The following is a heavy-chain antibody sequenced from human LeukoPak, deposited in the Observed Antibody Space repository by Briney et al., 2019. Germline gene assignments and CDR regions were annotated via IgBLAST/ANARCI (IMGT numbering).Heavy chain of an antibody. Sequence: GSLRLSCAASGFTFSSYSMNWVRQAPGKGLEWIGSIYYSGSTYYNPSLKSRVTISVDTSKNQFSLKLSSVTAADTAVYYCARYSSSWSFGYYYYYMDVWGKGTTVTVSS. CDR1: GFTFSSYSMN. CDR2: IYYSGST. J-gene: IGHJ6*03. V-gene: IGHV4-59*05. CDR3: ARYSSSWSFGYYYYYMDV. D-gene: IGHD6-13*01.